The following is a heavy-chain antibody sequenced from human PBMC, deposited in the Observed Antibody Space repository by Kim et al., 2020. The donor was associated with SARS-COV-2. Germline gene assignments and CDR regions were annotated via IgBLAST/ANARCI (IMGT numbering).Heavy chain of an antibody. CDR2: FDPEDGET. Sequence: ASVKVSCKVSGYTLTELSMHWVRQAPGKGLEWMGGFDPEDGETIYAQKFQGRVTMTEDTSTDTAYMELSSLRSEDTAVYYCATVWRRYNWNDLGAVWGQGTLVTVSS. J-gene: IGHJ4*02. CDR3: ATVWRRYNWNDLGAV. D-gene: IGHD1-1*01. CDR1: GYTLTELS. V-gene: IGHV1-24*01.